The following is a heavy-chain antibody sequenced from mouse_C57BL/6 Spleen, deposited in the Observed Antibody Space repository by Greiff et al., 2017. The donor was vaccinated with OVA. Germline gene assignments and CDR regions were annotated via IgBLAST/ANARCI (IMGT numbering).Heavy chain of an antibody. V-gene: IGHV10-1*01. CDR2: IRSKSNNYAT. CDR1: GFSFNTYA. J-gene: IGHJ4*01. Sequence: EVQLVESGGGLVQPKGSLKLSCAASGFSFNTYAMNWVRQAPGKGLEWVARIRSKSNNYATYYADSVKDRFTISRDDSESMLYLQMNNLKTEDTAMYYCVRLESPYYYAMDYWGQGTSVTVSS. CDR3: VRLESPYYYAMDY.